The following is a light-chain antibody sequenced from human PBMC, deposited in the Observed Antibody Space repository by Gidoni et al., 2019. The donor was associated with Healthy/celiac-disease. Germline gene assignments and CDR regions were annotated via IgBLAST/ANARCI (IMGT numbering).Light chain of an antibody. CDR2: DAS. J-gene: IGKJ2*01. V-gene: IGKV3-11*01. CDR3: QQRSNWPPYT. CDR1: QSVSSY. Sequence: EIVLTQSPATLSLSPGERATLSCWAGQSVSSYLAWYQQKPGQAPRLLIYDASNRAAGIPARFSGSGSGTDFTLTISSLEPEDFAVYYCQQRSNWPPYTFGQGTKLEIK.